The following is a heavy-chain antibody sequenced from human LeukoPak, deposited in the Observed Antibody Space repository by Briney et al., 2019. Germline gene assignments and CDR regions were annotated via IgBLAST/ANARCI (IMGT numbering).Heavy chain of an antibody. V-gene: IGHV3-64D*09. Sequence: GGSLRLSCAASGFTLSNSGMHWVRQAPGKGLEYVSAITSNGYTYYADSVKGRFTISRDNSKNTLYLQMSSLRAEDTALYYCAKDRHCSSTSCYEKGQFDYWGQGTLVTVSS. CDR2: ITSNGYT. CDR1: GFTLSNSG. D-gene: IGHD2-2*01. CDR3: AKDRHCSSTSCYEKGQFDY. J-gene: IGHJ4*02.